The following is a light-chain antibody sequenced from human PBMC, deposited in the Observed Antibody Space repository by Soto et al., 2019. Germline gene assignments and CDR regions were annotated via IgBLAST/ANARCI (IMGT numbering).Light chain of an antibody. CDR1: QSITNY. CDR2: APS. V-gene: IGKV1-39*01. J-gene: IGKJ2*01. CDR3: QQSDSYPYT. Sequence: DIQMTQSPSSLSVSVGDRVTITCRASQSITNYLNWYQQKTGKAPKLLVYAPSSLQSGVPSRCSANGSGTDFTITISTLQPEDFATYSGQQSDSYPYTFGQGTKLEIK.